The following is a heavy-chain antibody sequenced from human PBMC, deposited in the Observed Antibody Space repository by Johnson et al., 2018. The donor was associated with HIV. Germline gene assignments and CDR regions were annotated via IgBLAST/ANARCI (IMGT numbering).Heavy chain of an antibody. V-gene: IGHV3-9*01. CDR1: RFTFDDYA. D-gene: IGHD3-22*01. CDR3: ASVPMIVVLDGAFDI. Sequence: EVQLVESGGGLVQPGRSLRLSCAASRFTFDDYAMHWVRQAPGKGLEWVSGISWNSDIIGYADSVKGRFTISRDNAKNSLYLQMNSLRVEDTALYYCASVPMIVVLDGAFDIWGQGTMVTVSS. CDR2: ISWNSDII. J-gene: IGHJ3*02.